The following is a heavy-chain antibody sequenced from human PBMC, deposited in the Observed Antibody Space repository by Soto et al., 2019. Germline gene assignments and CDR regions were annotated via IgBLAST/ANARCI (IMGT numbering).Heavy chain of an antibody. CDR1: GFTFSTYA. CDR3: ARGAPDSSGWYYYYYMDV. V-gene: IGHV3-66*01. Sequence: GGSLRLSCAASGFTFSTYAMSWVRQAPGKGLEWVLIIYSGGSTYYADSVKGRFTISRDNSKNTLYLQMNSLRTEDTAVYYCARGAPDSSGWYYYYYMDVWGKGTTVTVSS. D-gene: IGHD6-19*01. J-gene: IGHJ6*03. CDR2: IYSGGST.